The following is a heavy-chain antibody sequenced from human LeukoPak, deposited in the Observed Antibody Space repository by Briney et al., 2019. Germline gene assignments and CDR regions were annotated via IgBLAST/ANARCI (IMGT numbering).Heavy chain of an antibody. CDR2: IYDSGTT. V-gene: IGHV4-59*08. CDR3: ARQGRAVAGSADAFDV. D-gene: IGHD6-19*01. J-gene: IGHJ3*01. Sequence: SETLSLTCTVSGGSIRSYFWSWIRQPPGKGLEWIGCIYDSGTTNYNPYLKSRVSISVDTSKNQFSLKLSSVTAADTALYYCARQGRAVAGSADAFDVWGQGTMVTVPS. CDR1: GGSIRSYF.